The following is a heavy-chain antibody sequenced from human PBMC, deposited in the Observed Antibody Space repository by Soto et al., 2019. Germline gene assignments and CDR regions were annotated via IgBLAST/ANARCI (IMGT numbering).Heavy chain of an antibody. CDR3: AKADYGGRRDYAFDV. D-gene: IGHD2-21*01. J-gene: IGHJ3*01. V-gene: IGHV3-23*01. CDR2: ISPNGAPT. Sequence: EVQLLESGGGLEQPGGSLRLSCAALELTFSIFAMTWVRQAPGKGLDGVSTISPNGAPTFYGDSVKGRFPISRDNYKTTVFLLMNSLRPADTALYYCAKADYGGRRDYAFDVWGQGTMVTVSS. CDR1: ELTFSIFA.